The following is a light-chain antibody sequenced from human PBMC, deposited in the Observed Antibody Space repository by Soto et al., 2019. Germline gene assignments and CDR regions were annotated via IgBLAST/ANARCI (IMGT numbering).Light chain of an antibody. CDR1: ESVTDY. Sequence: EIVLTQSPATLSLSPGERGTLSCRASESVTDYSAWYQQKPGQAPRLLVYDVSNRAAGIPTGFSGGGSGTDFTLTISSLQSEDFAVYYCQQYYNWPLFTFGPGTKVDIK. CDR2: DVS. V-gene: IGKV3-11*01. CDR3: QQYYNWPLFT. J-gene: IGKJ3*01.